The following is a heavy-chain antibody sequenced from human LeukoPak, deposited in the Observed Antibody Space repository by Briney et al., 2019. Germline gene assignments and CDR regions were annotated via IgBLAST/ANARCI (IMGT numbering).Heavy chain of an antibody. CDR1: GYTFTSYG. Sequence: ASVKVSCKASGYTFTSYGISWVRQAPGQGLEWMGWISAYNGNTNYAQKLQGRVTMTTDTSTSTAYMELRSLRSEDMAVYYCARDRGSWYYFDYWGQGTLVTVSS. V-gene: IGHV1-18*03. D-gene: IGHD6-13*01. CDR3: ARDRGSWYYFDY. J-gene: IGHJ4*02. CDR2: ISAYNGNT.